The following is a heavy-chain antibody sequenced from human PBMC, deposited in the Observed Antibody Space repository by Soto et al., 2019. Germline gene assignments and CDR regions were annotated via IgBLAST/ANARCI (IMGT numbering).Heavy chain of an antibody. D-gene: IGHD3-3*01. CDR3: AKDPVSVHLRFLEWSSIYYFDY. Sequence: HPGGSLRLSCAASGFTFSSYAMSWVRQAPGKGLEWVSAISGSGGSTYYADSVKGRFTISRDNSKNTLYLQMNSLRAEDTAVYYCAKDPVSVHLRFLEWSSIYYFDYWGQGTLVTVSS. CDR2: ISGSGGST. CDR1: GFTFSSYA. V-gene: IGHV3-23*01. J-gene: IGHJ4*02.